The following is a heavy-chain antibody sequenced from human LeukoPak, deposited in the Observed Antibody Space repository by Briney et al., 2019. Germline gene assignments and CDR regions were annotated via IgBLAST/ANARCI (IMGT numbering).Heavy chain of an antibody. V-gene: IGHV3-74*01. CDR3: ARDCTNGVCFRFDP. J-gene: IGHJ5*02. CDR1: GFTFSSYW. Sequence: GGSLRLSCAASGFTFSSYWMHWVRQAPGKGLVWVSRINSDGSSTSYADSVKGRFTISRDNAKNSLYLQMNSLRAEDTAVYYCARDCTNGVCFRFDPWGQGTLVTVSS. CDR2: INSDGSST. D-gene: IGHD2-8*01.